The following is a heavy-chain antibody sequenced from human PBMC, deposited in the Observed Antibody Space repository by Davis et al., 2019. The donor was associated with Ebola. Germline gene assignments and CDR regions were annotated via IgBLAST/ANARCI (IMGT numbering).Heavy chain of an antibody. CDR1: GFTFSNYA. CDR3: AKDETDLSQYLVKGDAFDI. Sequence: GESLKISCAASGFTFSNYAMSWVRQAPGKGLEWVSSIRGSGDSIYYADSVKGRFTISRDYAKNTLYLQMNSLGVEDTAVYYCAKDETDLSQYLVKGDAFDIWGQGTMVTVSS. V-gene: IGHV3-23*01. CDR2: IRGSGDSI. D-gene: IGHD6-13*01. J-gene: IGHJ3*02.